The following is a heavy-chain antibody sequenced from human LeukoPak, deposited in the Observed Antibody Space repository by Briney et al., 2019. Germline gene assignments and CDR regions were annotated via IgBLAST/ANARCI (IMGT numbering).Heavy chain of an antibody. J-gene: IGHJ4*02. CDR1: GFTFSSCW. D-gene: IGHD2-21*02. Sequence: PGGSLRLSCAASGFTFSSCWMTWVRQAPGEGLEWVASIVEDGSQKYYVDSVKGRFTISRDNAKNSLYLQMNSLEAEDTAVYYCARDVIGGDTLDSWGQGTLVTVSS. V-gene: IGHV3-7*01. CDR3: ARDVIGGDTLDS. CDR2: IVEDGSQK.